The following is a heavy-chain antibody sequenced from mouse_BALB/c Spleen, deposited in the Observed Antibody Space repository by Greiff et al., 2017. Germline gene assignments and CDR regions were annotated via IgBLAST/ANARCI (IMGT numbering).Heavy chain of an antibody. D-gene: IGHD1-2*01. J-gene: IGHJ4*01. V-gene: IGHV1-7*01. CDR2: INPSTGYT. CDR1: GYTFPSYW. CDR3: ARKLTTGTWYAMDY. Sequence: QVQLKQSGAELVKPGASVKMSCKASGYTFPSYWMHWVKQRPGQGLEWIGYINPSTGYTEYNQKFKEKATLTADKSSSTAYMQLSSLTSEDSAVYYCARKLTTGTWYAMDYWGQGTSVTVSS.